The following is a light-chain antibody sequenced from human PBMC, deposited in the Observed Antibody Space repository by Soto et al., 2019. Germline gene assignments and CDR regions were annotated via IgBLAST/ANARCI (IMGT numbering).Light chain of an antibody. CDR2: GIS. Sequence: EIVLTQSPGTLSLSPGEGATLSCRTSQSVNSGFLAWYQKKPGQAPRLLLYGISSRAIGIPDRFSGSGSGTDFTLTINRLEPDDFAVYYCQHYGDSVWKFGQGTKVEI. J-gene: IGKJ1*01. CDR3: QHYGDSVWK. CDR1: QSVNSGF. V-gene: IGKV3-20*01.